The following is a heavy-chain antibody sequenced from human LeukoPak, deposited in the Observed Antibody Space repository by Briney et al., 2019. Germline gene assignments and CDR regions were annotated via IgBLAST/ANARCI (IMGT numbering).Heavy chain of an antibody. J-gene: IGHJ4*02. CDR2: IYTSGST. Sequence: SETLSLTCTVSGGFISSHYWSWIRQPAGKGLEWIGRIYTSGSTNYNPSLKSRVTMSVDTSKNQFSLKLNSVTAADTAVYYCARDSLHCNGGRCFHMRVFDYWGQGALVTVSS. CDR3: ARDSLHCNGGRCFHMRVFDY. D-gene: IGHD2-15*01. V-gene: IGHV4-4*07. CDR1: GGFISSHY.